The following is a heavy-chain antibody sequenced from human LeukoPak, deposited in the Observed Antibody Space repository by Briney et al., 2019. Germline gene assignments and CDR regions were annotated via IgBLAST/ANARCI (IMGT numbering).Heavy chain of an antibody. V-gene: IGHV3-21*01. CDR2: ISSSSYI. CDR3: ARAYYDSSGYYFDY. Sequence: GGSLRLSCAASGYTFSSHGLHWVRQAPGKGLEWVSSISSSSYIYYADSVKGRFTISRDNAKNSLYLQMNSLRAEDTAVYYCARAYYDSSGYYFDYWGQGTLVTVSS. D-gene: IGHD3-22*01. CDR1: GYTFSSHG. J-gene: IGHJ4*02.